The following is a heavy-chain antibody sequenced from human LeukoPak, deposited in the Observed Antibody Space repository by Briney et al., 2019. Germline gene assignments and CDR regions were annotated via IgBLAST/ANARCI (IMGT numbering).Heavy chain of an antibody. D-gene: IGHD2-15*01. CDR1: GFTFSSYA. Sequence: GGSLRLSCAASGFTFSSYAMSWVRQAPGKGLEWVSSISSSSSYIYYADSVKGRFTISRDNSKNTLYLQMNSLRAEDTAVYYCARDRCSGGSCYGYYYGMDVWGQGTTVTVSS. CDR3: ARDRCSGGSCYGYYYGMDV. J-gene: IGHJ6*02. V-gene: IGHV3-21*01. CDR2: ISSSSSYI.